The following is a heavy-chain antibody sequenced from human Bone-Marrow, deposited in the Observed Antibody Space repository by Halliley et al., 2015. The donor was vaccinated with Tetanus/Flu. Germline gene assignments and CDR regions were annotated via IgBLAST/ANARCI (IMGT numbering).Heavy chain of an antibody. CDR3: ANRLGTYYDESGNPFDI. Sequence: IAGRGGGIPYADSVEGRFTISRDNSQNQLFLQMNSRRAEDTAVYYCANRLGTYYDESGNPFDIWGQGTKVTVSS. J-gene: IGHJ3*02. V-gene: IGHV3-23*01. D-gene: IGHD3-22*01. CDR2: IAGRGGGI.